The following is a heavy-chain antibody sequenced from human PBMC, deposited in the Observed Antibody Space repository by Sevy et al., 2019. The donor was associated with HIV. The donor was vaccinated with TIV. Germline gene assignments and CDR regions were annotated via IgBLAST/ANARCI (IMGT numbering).Heavy chain of an antibody. CDR1: GFTFSSYE. Sequence: GGSLRLSCVASGFTFSSYEMNWVRQAPGKGLEWVSYISNSGSDIHYSDSLRGRFTISRDNAKNSLFLQMNSLRAEDTAVYYCAREGETSGHAGAFDIWGQGTMVTVSS. V-gene: IGHV3-48*03. CDR2: ISNSGSDI. J-gene: IGHJ3*02. CDR3: AREGETSGHAGAFDI. D-gene: IGHD1-26*01.